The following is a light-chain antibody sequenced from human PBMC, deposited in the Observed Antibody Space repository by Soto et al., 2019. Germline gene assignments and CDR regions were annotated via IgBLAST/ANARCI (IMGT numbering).Light chain of an antibody. V-gene: IGKV3-15*01. CDR2: GAS. Sequence: ETVLTQSPATLSVSPGARATLSCRASRSVSRDLAWYQQKPGQVPRLLIYGASTRATGIPGRFRGSGSGTEFTLTITSLQSEDVETYYCQQGKSFPPTFGQGTRLEIK. CDR1: RSVSRD. J-gene: IGKJ5*01. CDR3: QQGKSFPPT.